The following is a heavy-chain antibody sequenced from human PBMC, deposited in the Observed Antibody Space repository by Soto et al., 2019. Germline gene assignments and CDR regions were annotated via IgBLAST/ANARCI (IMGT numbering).Heavy chain of an antibody. CDR2: IYYAGSI. V-gene: IGHV4-31*03. CDR3: ARGLTTLYYFDS. CDR1: GGSISRSVYY. Sequence: QVQLQESGPGLVKSSQTLSLTCSVSGGSISRSVYYWTWLRQHPGKGLEWIGLIYYAGSIYSNPSLKSRLSISLDTSKNQFSLKLSSVTAADTAVYYCARGLTTLYYFDSWGQGTLVSVSS. J-gene: IGHJ4*02. D-gene: IGHD1-1*01.